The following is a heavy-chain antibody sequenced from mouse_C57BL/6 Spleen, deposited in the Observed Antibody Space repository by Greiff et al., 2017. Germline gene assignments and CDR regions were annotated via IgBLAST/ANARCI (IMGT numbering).Heavy chain of an antibody. CDR3: ARDYDYDGPQYFDV. CDR2: ISSGSSTI. CDR1: GFTFSDYG. V-gene: IGHV5-17*01. D-gene: IGHD2-4*01. J-gene: IGHJ1*03. Sequence: EVKLMESGGGLVKPGGSLKLSCAASGFTFSDYGMHWVRQAPEKGLEWVAYISSGSSTIYYADTVKGRFTISRDNAKNTLFLQMTSLRSEDTARYYCARDYDYDGPQYFDVWGTGTTVTVSS.